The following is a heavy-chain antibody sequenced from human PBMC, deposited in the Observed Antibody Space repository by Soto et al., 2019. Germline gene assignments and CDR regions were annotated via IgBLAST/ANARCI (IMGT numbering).Heavy chain of an antibody. CDR1: GGSITSHNYY. Sequence: QLQVQESGPGQVKPSQTLSLTCTVSGGSITSHNYYWGWIRQPPGKGLEWMGSIYSRGHTYYHPSLRSRLTIIVATAKNLISLKLNSVTAADSAIYYCGSGPSTTWIDNWGLGTQVSVSS. CDR3: GSGPSTTWIDN. J-gene: IGHJ4*02. V-gene: IGHV4-39*01. CDR2: IYSRGHT. D-gene: IGHD2-2*01.